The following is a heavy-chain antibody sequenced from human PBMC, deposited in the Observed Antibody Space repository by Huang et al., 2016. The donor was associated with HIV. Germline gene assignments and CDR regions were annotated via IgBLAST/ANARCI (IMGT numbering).Heavy chain of an antibody. J-gene: IGHJ4*02. Sequence: EVQLVESGGGLVQPGGSLRLSCAAYGFTFSSYSMNWFRQAPWKGLEWVSYISSSSSTIYYADSVKGRFTISRDNAKNSLFLQMNSLGDEDTAVYYCARGIRYFGVVAYFDYWGQGALVTVSS. CDR1: GFTFSSYS. CDR2: ISSSSSTI. V-gene: IGHV3-48*02. CDR3: ARGIRYFGVVAYFDY. D-gene: IGHD3-3*01.